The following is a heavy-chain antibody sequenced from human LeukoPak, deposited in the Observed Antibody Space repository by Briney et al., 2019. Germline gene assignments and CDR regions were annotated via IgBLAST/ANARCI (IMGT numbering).Heavy chain of an antibody. D-gene: IGHD3-22*01. CDR2: INWNSGSI. Sequence: GRSLRLSCVASGFTFDDYAMHWVRQAPGKGLEWVSHINWNSGSITYADSVKGRFTIFRDNAKNSLYLQMDSLRAEDMALYYCAREGSGYYIDYWGQGTLVTVSS. CDR1: GFTFDDYA. V-gene: IGHV3-9*03. CDR3: AREGSGYYIDY. J-gene: IGHJ4*02.